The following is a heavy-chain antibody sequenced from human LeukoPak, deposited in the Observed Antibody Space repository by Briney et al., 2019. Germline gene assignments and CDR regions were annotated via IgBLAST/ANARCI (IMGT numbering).Heavy chain of an antibody. V-gene: IGHV3-30-3*01. CDR1: GFTFSSYA. Sequence: GGSLRLSCAASGFTFSSYAMHWVRQAPGKGLEWVAVISYDGSNKYYADSVKGRFTISRDNSKNTLYLQMNSLRAEDTAVYYCARELYYYDSSGCARSGVDYYYYYGMDVWGQGTTVTVSS. CDR3: ARELYYYDSSGCARSGVDYYYYYGMDV. CDR2: ISYDGSNK. D-gene: IGHD3-22*01. J-gene: IGHJ6*02.